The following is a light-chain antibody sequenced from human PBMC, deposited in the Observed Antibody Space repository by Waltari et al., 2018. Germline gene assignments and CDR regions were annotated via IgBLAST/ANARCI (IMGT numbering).Light chain of an antibody. V-gene: IGKV4-1*01. J-gene: IGKJ4*01. CDR2: WAS. CDR3: QQYYSNEVT. Sequence: DIVMTQSPDSLAVSLGERATVNCKSSQSVLFSSDNKNYLAWYQQKPGQPPMVLIYWASTRESGVPDRFSGSGSGTDITLTISSLQAEDVAVYYCQQYYSNEVTFGGGTKVEIK. CDR1: QSVLFSSDNKNY.